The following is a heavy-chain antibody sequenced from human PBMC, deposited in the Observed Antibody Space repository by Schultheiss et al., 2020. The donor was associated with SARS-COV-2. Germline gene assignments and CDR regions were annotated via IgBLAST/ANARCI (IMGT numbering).Heavy chain of an antibody. CDR1: GFTFSSYG. CDR2: IWYDGSNK. D-gene: IGHD5-12*01. CDR3: ARGGIVATRPLFDY. Sequence: GGSLRLSCAASGFTFSSYGMHWVRQAPGKGLEWVAVIWYDGSNKYYADSVKGRFTISRDNSKNTLYLQMNSLRAADTAVYYCARGGIVATRPLFDYWGQGTLVTVSS. J-gene: IGHJ4*02. V-gene: IGHV3-33*01.